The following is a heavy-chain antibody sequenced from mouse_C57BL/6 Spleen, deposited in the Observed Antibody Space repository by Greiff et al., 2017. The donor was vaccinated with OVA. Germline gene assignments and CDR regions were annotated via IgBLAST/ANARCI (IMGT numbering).Heavy chain of an antibody. CDR1: GYSITSGYY. CDR3: ASADDYTYDFDY. D-gene: IGHD2-4*01. J-gene: IGHJ2*01. CDR2: ISYDGST. Sequence: VQLQQSGPGLVKPSQSLSLTCSVTGYSITSGYYWNWIRQFPGNKLEWMVYISYDGSTNYNPSLKHRISITRDTSKHQFFLKLNSVTTEETDTDYCASADDYTYDFDYGGKSTTLTVAT. V-gene: IGHV3-6*01.